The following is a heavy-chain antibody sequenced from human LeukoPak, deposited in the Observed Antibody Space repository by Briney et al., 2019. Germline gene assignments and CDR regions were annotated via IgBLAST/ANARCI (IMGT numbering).Heavy chain of an antibody. CDR2: IYYSGST. CDR3: ARVFGST. Sequence: PSETLSLTCTVSGGSISSYYWSWIRQPPGKGPEWIGYIYYSGSTNYNPSLKSRVTISVDTSKNQFSLKLSSVTAADTAVYYCARVFGSTWGQGTLVTVSS. CDR1: GGSISSYY. J-gene: IGHJ5*02. D-gene: IGHD3-10*01. V-gene: IGHV4-59*01.